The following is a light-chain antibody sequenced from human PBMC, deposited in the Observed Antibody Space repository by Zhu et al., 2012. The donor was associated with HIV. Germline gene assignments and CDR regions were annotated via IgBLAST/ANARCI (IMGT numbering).Light chain of an antibody. V-gene: IGKV1-5*03. Sequence: DIQMTQSPSTLSASVGDRITITCRASQSISSWLAWYQQKPGEVPKVIIYGASTLQTGVPSRFSGSGSGTEFALTIGSMQPGDFATYFCQQYYSHSTFGQGTKVEMK. CDR3: QQYYSHST. CDR2: GAS. J-gene: IGKJ1*01. CDR1: QSISSW.